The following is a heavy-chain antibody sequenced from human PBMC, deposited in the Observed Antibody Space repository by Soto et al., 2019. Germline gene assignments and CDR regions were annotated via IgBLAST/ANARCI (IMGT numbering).Heavy chain of an antibody. D-gene: IGHD2-15*01. CDR3: AKGTRSVVVAATPVSYFDY. CDR2: ISWNSGSI. CDR1: GFTFDDYA. Sequence: EVQLVESGGGLVQPGRSLRLSCAASGFTFDDYAMHWVRQAPGKGLEWVSGISWNSGSIGYADSVKGRFTISRDNAKNSLYLQMNSLRAEDTALYYCAKGTRSVVVAATPVSYFDYWGQGTLVTVSS. J-gene: IGHJ4*02. V-gene: IGHV3-9*01.